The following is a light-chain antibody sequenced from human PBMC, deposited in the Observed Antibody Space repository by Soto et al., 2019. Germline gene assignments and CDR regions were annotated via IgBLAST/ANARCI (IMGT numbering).Light chain of an antibody. V-gene: IGKV1-8*01. Sequence: AIRMTQSPSSFSASTGDRVTITCRASQGISSYLAWYQQKPGKAPKLLIYAASTLQSGVPSRFSGSGSGTEFTHTNSCLQAEDFATYYCQQYYSYPGTFGQGTKLEIK. CDR2: AAS. CDR1: QGISSY. CDR3: QQYYSYPGT. J-gene: IGKJ2*01.